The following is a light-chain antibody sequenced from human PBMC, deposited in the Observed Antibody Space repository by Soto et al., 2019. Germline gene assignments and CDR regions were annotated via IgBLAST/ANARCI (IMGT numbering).Light chain of an antibody. CDR3: QQYGSSPPIT. J-gene: IGKJ5*01. CDR2: GAS. V-gene: IGKV3-20*01. CDR1: QSVSSSY. Sequence: EIVWTQSPGTLSLSPGERATLSCRASQSVSSSYFAWYQQKPGQAPRLLIYGASSRATGIPARFSGSGSGTDFTLPISRLVHADFVVYYCQQYGSSPPITFGQGTRLEIK.